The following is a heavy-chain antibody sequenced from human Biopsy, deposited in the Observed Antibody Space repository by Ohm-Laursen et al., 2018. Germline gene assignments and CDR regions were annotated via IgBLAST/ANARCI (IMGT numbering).Heavy chain of an antibody. J-gene: IGHJ4*02. CDR2: ISWNSGSK. CDR1: GFTFYDYA. Sequence: SLRLSCAASGFTFYDYAMYWVRQAPGKGLGWVSGISWNSGSKGYADSVKGRFTISRDSAKNSLYLQMNSLRTEDTALYYCAKGAGSSRSQGFDYWGQGILVTVSS. CDR3: AKGAGSSRSQGFDY. D-gene: IGHD6-13*01. V-gene: IGHV3-9*01.